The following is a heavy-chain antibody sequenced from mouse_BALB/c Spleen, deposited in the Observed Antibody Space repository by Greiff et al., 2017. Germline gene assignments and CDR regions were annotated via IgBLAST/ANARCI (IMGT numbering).Heavy chain of an antibody. J-gene: IGHJ4*01. D-gene: IGHD2-2*01. CDR3: AREVYYGYDEDAMDY. V-gene: IGHV5-9-4*01. CDR2: ISSGGSYT. Sequence: EVQVVESGGGLVKPGGSLKLSCAASGFTFSSYAMSWVRQSPEKRLEWVAEISSGGSYTYYPDTVTGRFTISRDNAKNTLYLEMSSLRSEDTAMYYCAREVYYGYDEDAMDYWGQGTSVTVSS. CDR1: GFTFSSYA.